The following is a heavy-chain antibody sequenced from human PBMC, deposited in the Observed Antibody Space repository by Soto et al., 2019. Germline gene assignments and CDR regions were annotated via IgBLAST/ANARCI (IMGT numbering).Heavy chain of an antibody. Sequence: ASVKVSCKASGGTFSSYAISWVRQAPGQGLEWMGGIIPIFGTANYAQKFQGRVTITADESTSTAYMELSSLRSEDTAVYYCARGQRGYSYGPPYYYYGMDVWGQGTTVTVSS. CDR3: ARGQRGYSYGPPYYYYGMDV. CDR2: IIPIFGTA. D-gene: IGHD5-18*01. J-gene: IGHJ6*02. CDR1: GGTFSSYA. V-gene: IGHV1-69*13.